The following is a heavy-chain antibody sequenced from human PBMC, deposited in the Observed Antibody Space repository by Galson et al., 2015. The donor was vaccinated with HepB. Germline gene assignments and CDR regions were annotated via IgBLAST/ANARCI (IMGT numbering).Heavy chain of an antibody. CDR3: ARRGELLLWFGENRDYFDY. D-gene: IGHD3-10*01. J-gene: IGHJ4*02. CDR1: GYTFTSYA. Sequence: SVKVSCKASGYTFTSYAMHWVRQAPGQRLEWMGWINAGNGNTKCSQKFQGRVTITRDTSASTAYMELSSLRSEDTAVYYCARRGELLLWFGENRDYFDYWGQGTLVTVSS. CDR2: INAGNGNT. V-gene: IGHV1-3*01.